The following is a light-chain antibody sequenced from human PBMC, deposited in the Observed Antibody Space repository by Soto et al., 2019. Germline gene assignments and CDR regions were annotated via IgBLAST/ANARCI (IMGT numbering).Light chain of an antibody. CDR1: SSNIGAGYD. V-gene: IGLV1-40*01. Sequence: QSVLTQPPPVSGAPGQRVTISCTGSSSNIGAGYDVHWYQQLPGTAPKLLIYGNSNRPSGVPDRFSGSKSGTSASLAITGLQAEDEADYYCQSYDSSLKVFGTGTKLTVL. CDR3: QSYDSSLKV. J-gene: IGLJ1*01. CDR2: GNS.